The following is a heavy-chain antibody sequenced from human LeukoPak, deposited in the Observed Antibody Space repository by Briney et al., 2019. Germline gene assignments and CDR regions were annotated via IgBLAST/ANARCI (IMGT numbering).Heavy chain of an antibody. V-gene: IGHV3-30-3*01. CDR2: ISYDGSNK. D-gene: IGHD6-13*01. CDR1: GFTFSSYA. J-gene: IGHJ6*03. Sequence: PGGSLRLSCVASGFTFSSYAMHWVRQAPGKGLEWVAVISYDGSNKYYADSVKGRFTISRDNSKNTLYLQMNSLRAEDTAVYYCARDPGYSSSWGYYYYYMDVWGKGTTVTVSS. CDR3: ARDPGYSSSWGYYYYYMDV.